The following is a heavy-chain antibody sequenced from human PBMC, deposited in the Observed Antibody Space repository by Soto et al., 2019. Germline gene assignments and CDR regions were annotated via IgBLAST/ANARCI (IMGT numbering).Heavy chain of an antibody. CDR2: ISAQNGNT. V-gene: IGHV1-18*01. CDR3: ARGRYGDY. J-gene: IGHJ4*02. D-gene: IGHD1-1*01. CDR1: GYTFTSYG. Sequence: QVHLLQSGAEVKKPGASVKVSCKGSGYTFTSYGITWVRQAPGQGLEWMGWISAQNGNTDYAQRLQDRVTVNRDTSTSTASMELRSLRADDTAVYYCARGRYGDYWGQGALVTVSS.